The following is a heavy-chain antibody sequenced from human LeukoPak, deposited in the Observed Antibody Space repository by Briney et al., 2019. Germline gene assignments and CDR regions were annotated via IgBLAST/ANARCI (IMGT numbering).Heavy chain of an antibody. V-gene: IGHV4-59*11. J-gene: IGHJ1*01. CDR1: GDSISSHT. Sequence: SENLSLTCSVSGDSISSHTWSWIRQTPGKGLEWIGYIYYSGSATTEYNPSLKSRVTISVDTSKNQVSLKVKPVAAADTAVYFCASIPRAAAYLHHWGQGTPVIVSS. CDR3: ASIPRAAAYLHH. D-gene: IGHD6-13*01. CDR2: IYYSGSATT.